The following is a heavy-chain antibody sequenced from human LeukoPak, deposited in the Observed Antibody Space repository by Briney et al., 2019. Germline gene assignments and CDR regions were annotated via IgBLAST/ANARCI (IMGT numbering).Heavy chain of an antibody. V-gene: IGHV3-48*04. CDR2: ISSSSSTI. Sequence: GGSLRLSCAASGFTFSSYSMNWVRQAPGKGLEWVSYISSSSSTIYYADSVKGRFTISRDNAKNSLYLQMNSLRAEDTAVYYCARDLSIVFYDSSGYYGPYFDYWGQGTLVTVSS. CDR3: ARDLSIVFYDSSGYYGPYFDY. D-gene: IGHD3-22*01. CDR1: GFTFSSYS. J-gene: IGHJ4*02.